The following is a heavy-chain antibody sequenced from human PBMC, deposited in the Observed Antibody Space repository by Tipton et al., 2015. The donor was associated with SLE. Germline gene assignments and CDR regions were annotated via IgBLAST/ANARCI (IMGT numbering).Heavy chain of an antibody. CDR2: IYYSGST. V-gene: IGHV4-59*01. CDR1: GGSISSYY. J-gene: IGHJ6*03. CDR3: ARDRRGYYYYYMDV. Sequence: LRLSCTVSGGSISSYYWSWIRQPPGKGLEWIGYIYYSGSTNYNPSLKSRVTISVDTSKNQFSLKLSSVTAADTAVYYCARDRRGYYYYYMDVWGKGTTVTVSS.